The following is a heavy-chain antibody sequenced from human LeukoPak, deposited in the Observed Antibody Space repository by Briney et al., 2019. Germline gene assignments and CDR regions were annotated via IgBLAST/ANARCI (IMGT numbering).Heavy chain of an antibody. Sequence: SETLSLTCTVSGGSISSGAYYWSWIRQPPGKGLEWIGYLYYSGSTYYTPSLKSRVTIPVDTSKKQFSLKLSSVTAADTAVYYCARDVLDYYGSGSVYDYWGQGTLVTVSS. CDR3: ARDVLDYYGSGSVYDY. V-gene: IGHV4-30-4*01. D-gene: IGHD3-10*01. CDR2: LYYSGST. J-gene: IGHJ4*02. CDR1: GGSISSGAYY.